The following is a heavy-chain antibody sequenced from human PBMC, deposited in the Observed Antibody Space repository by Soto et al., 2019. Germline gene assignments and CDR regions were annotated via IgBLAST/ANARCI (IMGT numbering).Heavy chain of an antibody. D-gene: IGHD3-10*01. Sequence: SETLSLTCTVSGGSISSYCWSWIRQPPGKGLEWIGYIYYSGSTNYNPSLKSRVTISVDTSKNQFSLKLSSVTAADTAVYYCARDSYYYGSGSYGGFDYWGQGTLVTVLL. V-gene: IGHV4-59*01. J-gene: IGHJ4*02. CDR2: IYYSGST. CDR1: GGSISSYC. CDR3: ARDSYYYGSGSYGGFDY.